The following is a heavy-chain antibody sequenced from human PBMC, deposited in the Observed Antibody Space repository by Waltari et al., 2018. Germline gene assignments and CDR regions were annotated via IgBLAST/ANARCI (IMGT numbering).Heavy chain of an antibody. V-gene: IGHV3-21*01. J-gene: IGHJ4*02. Sequence: EVQLVESGGGLVKPGGSLRLSCEASVFTFGGFSMNWVRQAPGRGLEWVASITSGSTFIYYEDSVKGRFTISRDNAKNSLYLQMNSLRVEDTAIYYCARAPGLGSGYPYWGQGTLVTVSS. CDR1: VFTFGGFS. D-gene: IGHD3-3*01. CDR3: ARAPGLGSGYPY. CDR2: ITSGSTFI.